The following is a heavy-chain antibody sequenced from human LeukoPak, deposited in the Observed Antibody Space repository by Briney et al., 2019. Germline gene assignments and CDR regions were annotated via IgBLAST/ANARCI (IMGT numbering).Heavy chain of an antibody. J-gene: IGHJ1*01. Sequence: GGSLRLSCAASEFTFNNYWMHWVRQAPGKGLVWVSRIKNDGKITTYADSVKGRFTTSRDNAKNTFYLQMNSLRVEDTAVYYCLLILGGSSQRWGRGTLVTVSS. V-gene: IGHV3-74*01. CDR1: EFTFNNYW. CDR3: LLILGGSSQR. D-gene: IGHD3-10*01. CDR2: IKNDGKIT.